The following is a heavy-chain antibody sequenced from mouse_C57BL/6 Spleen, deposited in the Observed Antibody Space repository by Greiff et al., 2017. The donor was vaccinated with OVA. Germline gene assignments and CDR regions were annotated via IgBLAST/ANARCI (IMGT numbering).Heavy chain of an antibody. V-gene: IGHV1-80*01. CDR2: IYPGDGDT. Sequence: QVQLKESGAELVKPGASVKISCKASGYAFSSYWMNWVKQRPGKGLEWIGQIYPGDGDTNYNGKFKGKATLTADKSSSTAYMQLSSLTSEDSAVYFCARKENDYDGFAYWGQGTLVTVSA. D-gene: IGHD2-4*01. J-gene: IGHJ3*01. CDR3: ARKENDYDGFAY. CDR1: GYAFSSYW.